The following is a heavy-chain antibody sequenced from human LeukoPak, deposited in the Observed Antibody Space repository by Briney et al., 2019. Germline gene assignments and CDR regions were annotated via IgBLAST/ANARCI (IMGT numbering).Heavy chain of an antibody. CDR3: ARDIKSGGFDY. Sequence: PGGSLRLSCAASGFTFSSYGMHWVRQAPGKGLEWVAVISYDGSNKYYADSVKGRFTISRDNSKNTLYLQMNSLRAEDTAVYYCARDIKSGGFDYWGQGTLVTVSS. CDR1: GFTFSSYG. D-gene: IGHD1-14*01. J-gene: IGHJ4*02. CDR2: ISYDGSNK. V-gene: IGHV3-30*03.